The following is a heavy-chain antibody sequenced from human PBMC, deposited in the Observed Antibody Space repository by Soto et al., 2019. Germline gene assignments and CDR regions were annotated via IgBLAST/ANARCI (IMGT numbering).Heavy chain of an antibody. D-gene: IGHD5-18*01. CDR3: AKDRRATAMFPPPAYGMDV. CDR1: GFTFSSYA. V-gene: IGHV3-23*01. J-gene: IGHJ6*02. CDR2: ISGSGGST. Sequence: LRLSCAASGFTFSSYAMSWARQAPGKGLEWVSAISGSGGSTYYADSVKGRFTISRDNSKNTLYLQMNSLRAEDTAVYYCAKDRRATAMFPPPAYGMDVWGQGTKVTVYS.